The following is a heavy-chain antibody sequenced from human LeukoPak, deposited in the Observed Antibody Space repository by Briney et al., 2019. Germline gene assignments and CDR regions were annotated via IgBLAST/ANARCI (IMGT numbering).Heavy chain of an antibody. CDR1: GFTFSSYG. V-gene: IGHV3-23*01. CDR2: VSGSAGST. D-gene: IGHD2-21*02. J-gene: IGHJ5*02. Sequence: GGTLRLSCAASGFTFSSYGMNWVRQAPGKGLEWVSTVSGSAGSTYYADSVKGRFTISRDNSRNTLYLQMNSLRAEDTAVYYCAKGCGGDCYLNWFDPWGQGTLVTVSS. CDR3: AKGCGGDCYLNWFDP.